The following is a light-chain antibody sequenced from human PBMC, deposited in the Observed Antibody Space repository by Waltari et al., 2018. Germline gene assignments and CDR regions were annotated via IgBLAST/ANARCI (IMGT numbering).Light chain of an antibody. CDR1: QSLLNRNGHNY. CDR3: MQSLQTPIT. CDR2: LGS. J-gene: IGKJ4*01. V-gene: IGKV2-28*01. Sequence: DIVMTQSPLSLPVTPGEAASISCRSRQSLLNRNGHNYLDWYLQKPGQSPQLLIYLGSNRASGVPDRFSGSGSGTDVTLKISRVEAEDVGVYYCMQSLQTPITFGGGTKVEIK.